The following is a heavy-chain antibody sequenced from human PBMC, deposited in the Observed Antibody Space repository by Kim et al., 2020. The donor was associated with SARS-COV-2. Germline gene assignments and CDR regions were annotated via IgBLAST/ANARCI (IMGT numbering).Heavy chain of an antibody. Sequence: GGSLRLSCVASGFTFSSYEMNWVRQAPGKGLEWVSYIYTSAAFTYYADSVKGRFTVSRNNAKNSLFLQMNCLRAEDTAIYYCVRGRLGVGSTDLDYLGQG. V-gene: IGHV3-48*03. CDR1: GFTFSSYE. CDR3: VRGRLGVGSTDLDY. CDR2: IYTSAAFT. J-gene: IGHJ4*02. D-gene: IGHD1-26*01.